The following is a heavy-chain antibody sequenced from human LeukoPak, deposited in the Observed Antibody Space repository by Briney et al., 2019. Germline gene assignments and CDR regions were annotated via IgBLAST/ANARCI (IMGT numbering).Heavy chain of an antibody. V-gene: IGHV3-23*01. J-gene: IGHJ6*03. CDR3: AKGYCSSTACWDYYYMDV. Sequence: HPWGSLRLSCTASGFTFSIYAMSWVRQAPGKGLEWVSVISGSAATTYYADSVKGRFTISRDNSKSTLYLQMNSLRAEDTAVYYCAKGYCSSTACWDYYYMDVWGKGTTVTVSS. CDR1: GFTFSIYA. CDR2: ISGSAATT. D-gene: IGHD2-2*01.